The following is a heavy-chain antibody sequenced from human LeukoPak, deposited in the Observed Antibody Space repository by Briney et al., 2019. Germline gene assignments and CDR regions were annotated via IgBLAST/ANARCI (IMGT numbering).Heavy chain of an antibody. CDR2: INPNSGGT. J-gene: IGHJ6*02. CDR3: ARQYYYGSGSYFRDPTSPLYYYYGMDV. CDR1: GYTFTSYY. Sequence: ASVKVSCKASGYTFTSYYMHWVRQAPGQGLEWMGWINPNSGGTNYAQKFQGRVTMTRDTSISTAYMELSRLRSDDTAVYYCARQYYYGSGSYFRDPTSPLYYYYGMDVWGQGTTVTVSS. V-gene: IGHV1-2*02. D-gene: IGHD3-10*01.